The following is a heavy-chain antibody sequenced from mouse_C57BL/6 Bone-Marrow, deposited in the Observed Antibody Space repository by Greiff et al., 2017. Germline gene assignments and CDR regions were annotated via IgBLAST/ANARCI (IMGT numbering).Heavy chain of an antibody. Sequence: EVQRVESGGGLVKPGGSLKLSCAASGFTFSDYGMHWVRQGPEKGLEWVAYISSGSSTIYYADTVKGRFTISRDNAKNTLFLQMTSLRSEDTAMYYCARDDYDWFAYWGQGTLVTVSA. CDR2: ISSGSSTI. CDR3: ARDDYDWFAY. CDR1: GFTFSDYG. V-gene: IGHV5-17*01. D-gene: IGHD2-4*01. J-gene: IGHJ3*01.